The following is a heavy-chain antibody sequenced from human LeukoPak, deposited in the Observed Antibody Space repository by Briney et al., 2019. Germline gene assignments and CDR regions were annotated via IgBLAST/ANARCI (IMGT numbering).Heavy chain of an antibody. CDR2: SGST. CDR3: ASPRGDDSGGYYTWYFHH. V-gene: IGHV4-38-2*01. CDR1: GYSISSGYY. D-gene: IGHD3-22*01. Sequence: PSETLSLTCPVSGYSISSGYYWGWIRQPPGKGLQCIGSGSTYYNPSLKSRVTISVDTSKNQFSLKLSSVTAADTAVYFCASPRGDDSGGYYTWYFHHWGQGILVTVSS. J-gene: IGHJ1*01.